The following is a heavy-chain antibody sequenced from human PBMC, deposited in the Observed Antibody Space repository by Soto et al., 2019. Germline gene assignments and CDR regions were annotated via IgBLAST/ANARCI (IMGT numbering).Heavy chain of an antibody. CDR2: TYYRSKWYI. V-gene: IGHV6-1*01. CDR1: GDSVSSNSAA. D-gene: IGHD3-10*01. J-gene: IGHJ5*02. CDR3: VIEQTMIRLGWFDP. Sequence: SQTLSLTCAISGDSVSSNSAAWNWIRQSPSRGLEWLGRTYYRSKWYIDYAPSMKSRITVNPDTSKNQFSLQLNSVTPEDTAVYYCVIEQTMIRLGWFDPWGQGILVTVSS.